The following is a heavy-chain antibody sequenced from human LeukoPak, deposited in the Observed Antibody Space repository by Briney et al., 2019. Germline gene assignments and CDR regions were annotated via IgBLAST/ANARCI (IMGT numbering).Heavy chain of an antibody. J-gene: IGHJ4*02. CDR3: ARRPAGTRTFDY. CDR2: IYGADYTT. Sequence: GESLKISCKGSGYSFTTFWIGWVRQMPGKGLEWMGVIYGADYTTIYSPPFHGQITISADKSISTAYLQWTSLKASDTAMYYCARRPAGTRTFDYWGQGALVTVSS. D-gene: IGHD1-7*01. V-gene: IGHV5-51*01. CDR1: GYSFTTFW.